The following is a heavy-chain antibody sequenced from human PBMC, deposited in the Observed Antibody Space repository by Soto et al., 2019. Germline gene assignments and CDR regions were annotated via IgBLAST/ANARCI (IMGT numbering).Heavy chain of an antibody. CDR2: IKQDGSEK. J-gene: IGHJ6*03. V-gene: IGHV3-7*01. D-gene: IGHD3-3*01. CDR3: AGVGAEYYDFWSGYYNSYYYYYMDV. Sequence: GGSLRLSCAASGFTFSGYWMSWVRQASGTGLEWVANIKQDGSEKYYVDSVKGRFTISRDNAKNSLYLQMNSLRDEDTAVYYCAGVGAEYYDFWSGYYNSYYYYYMDVWGKGTTVTVSS. CDR1: GFTFSGYW.